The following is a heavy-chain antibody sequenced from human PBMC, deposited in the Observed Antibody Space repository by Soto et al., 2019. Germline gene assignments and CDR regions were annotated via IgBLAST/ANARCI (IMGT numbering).Heavy chain of an antibody. CDR3: ARDYDSSGYYFL. J-gene: IGHJ4*02. CDR2: IYYSGST. D-gene: IGHD3-22*01. Sequence: QVQLQESGPGLVKPSQTLSLTCTVSGGSISSGDYYWSWIRQPPGKGLEWIGYIYYSGSTYYNPSLKGRVTRSVDTAKNQFSLKLSSVTAADTAVYYCARDYDSSGYYFLWGQGTLVTVSS. CDR1: GGSISSGDYY. V-gene: IGHV4-30-4*01.